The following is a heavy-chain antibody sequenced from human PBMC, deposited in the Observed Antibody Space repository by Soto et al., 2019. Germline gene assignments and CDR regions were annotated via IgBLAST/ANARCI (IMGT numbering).Heavy chain of an antibody. CDR3: ATLSTQFDR. CDR2: ISGSGNSI. Sequence: SGGSRRLSCRTSGLTFRTYLMSWVRQAPGKGLEWVSYISGSGNSIYYADSVKGRFTISXXXAXXSXXLXXNXXRVXDTAVYYCATLSTQFDRWGQGNLVTVSS. J-gene: IGHJ5*02. CDR1: GLTFRTYL. D-gene: IGHD1-1*01. V-gene: IGHV3-11*01.